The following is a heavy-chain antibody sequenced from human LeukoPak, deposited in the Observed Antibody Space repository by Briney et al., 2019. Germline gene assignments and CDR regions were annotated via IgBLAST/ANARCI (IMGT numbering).Heavy chain of an antibody. Sequence: GGSLRLSCAASGFTFSSYSMNWVRQAPGKGLEWVSSISSSSSYIYYADSVKGRFTISRDNAKNSLYLQLNSLRAEDTAVYYCARDMTSLGPAVYWGQGTLVTVSS. CDR1: GFTFSSYS. CDR2: ISSSSSYI. CDR3: ARDMTSLGPAVY. V-gene: IGHV3-21*01. D-gene: IGHD3-16*01. J-gene: IGHJ4*02.